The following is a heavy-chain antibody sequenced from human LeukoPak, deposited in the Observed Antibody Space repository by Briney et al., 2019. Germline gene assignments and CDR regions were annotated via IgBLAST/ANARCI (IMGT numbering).Heavy chain of an antibody. CDR2: INHSGST. CDR3: ARTIAAAGTYYFDY. CDR1: GGSFSGYY. V-gene: IGHV4-34*01. D-gene: IGHD6-13*01. Sequence: PSETLSLTCAAYGGSFSGYYWSWIRQPPGKGLEWIGEINHSGSTNYNPSLKSRATISVATSKNQFSLKLSSVTAADTAVYYCARTIAAAGTYYFDYWGQGTLVTVSS. J-gene: IGHJ4*02.